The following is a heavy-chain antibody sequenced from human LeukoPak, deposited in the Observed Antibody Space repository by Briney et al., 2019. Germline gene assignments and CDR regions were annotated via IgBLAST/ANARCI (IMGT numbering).Heavy chain of an antibody. Sequence: GGSLRLSCVTSGFPLSTYGMHWVRQAPGKGLEWLAVLSDGGINTHYADSVKGRFTISRDNSQNTLYLQMISLRAEDTAVYYCGVVPAATMLSDHWGQGTLVTVSS. V-gene: IGHV3-30*12. J-gene: IGHJ4*02. CDR3: GVVPAATMLSDH. CDR1: GFPLSTYG. D-gene: IGHD2-2*01. CDR2: LSDGGINT.